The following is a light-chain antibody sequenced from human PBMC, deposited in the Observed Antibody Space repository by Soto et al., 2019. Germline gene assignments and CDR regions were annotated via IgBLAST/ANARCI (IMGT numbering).Light chain of an antibody. CDR3: LSYVGRETGV. CDR1: SNDIGAYNY. CDR2: EVF. Sequence: QSALTQLPSASGSPGQSVTISCTGTSNDIGAYNYVSWYQHHPGKVPKLLIYEVFRRPSGVPDRFSASKSGNTASLTVSGLQPEDEADYYCLSYVGRETGVFGSGTKLTVL. J-gene: IGLJ1*01. V-gene: IGLV2-8*01.